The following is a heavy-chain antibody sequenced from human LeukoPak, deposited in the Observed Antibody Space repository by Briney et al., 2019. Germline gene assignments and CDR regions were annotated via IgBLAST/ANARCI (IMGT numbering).Heavy chain of an antibody. V-gene: IGHV3-7*01. J-gene: IGHJ4*02. CDR2: IEKDGSEK. CDR1: GFTFNTYW. Sequence: GGSLRLSCAASGFTFNTYWMNWIRQAPGKGLEWVANIEKDGSEKYYVDSVKGRFTISRDNAKNLLYLLMNSLRVEDTAVYYCARGHYSGFEYWGQGSLVTVSS. D-gene: IGHD2-21*01. CDR3: ARGHYSGFEY.